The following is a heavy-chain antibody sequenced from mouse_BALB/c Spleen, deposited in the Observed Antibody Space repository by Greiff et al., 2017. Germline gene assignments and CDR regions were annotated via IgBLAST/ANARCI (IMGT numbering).Heavy chain of an antibody. CDR3: AALTTVVFDD. J-gene: IGHJ2*01. D-gene: IGHD1-1*01. CDR2: IYPGDGDT. Sequence: QVQLQQSGPELVKPGASVKISCKASGYAFSSSWLNWVKQRPGQGLEWIGRIYPGDGDTNYNGKFKGKATLTADKSSSTAYMQLSSLTSVDSAVYFCAALTTVVFDDWGQGTTLTVSS. CDR1: GYAFSSSW. V-gene: IGHV1-82*01.